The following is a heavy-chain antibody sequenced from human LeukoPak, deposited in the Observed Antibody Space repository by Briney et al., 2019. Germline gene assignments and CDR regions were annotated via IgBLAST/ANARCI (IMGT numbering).Heavy chain of an antibody. CDR1: GYTFTGSF. D-gene: IGHD3-22*01. CDR2: INPNTGGT. Sequence: ASVKVSCKASGYTFTGSFMHWVRQAPGQGLEWMGWINPNTGGTNYAQKFQGRVTMTRDTSISTAYMVLSRLRSDDTAVYFCARVKPVIDYDSVGYSDYWGQGTLVTVSS. V-gene: IGHV1-2*02. CDR3: ARVKPVIDYDSVGYSDY. J-gene: IGHJ4*02.